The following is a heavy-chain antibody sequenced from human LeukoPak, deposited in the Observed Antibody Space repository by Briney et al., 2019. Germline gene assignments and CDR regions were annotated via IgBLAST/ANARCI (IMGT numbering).Heavy chain of an antibody. D-gene: IGHD1-26*01. CDR2: VNSDGSST. V-gene: IGHV3-74*01. CDR3: ASRAVSGTYYVYYFDY. CDR1: GFSFTNFW. Sequence: GGSLRLSCVASGFSFTNFWMHWVRQVPGKGLEWVSSVNSDGSSTSYADSVKGRFTISRDNAKNTLYLQMNSLRAEDTAVYYCASRAVSGTYYVYYFDYWGQGTLVTVSS. J-gene: IGHJ4*02.